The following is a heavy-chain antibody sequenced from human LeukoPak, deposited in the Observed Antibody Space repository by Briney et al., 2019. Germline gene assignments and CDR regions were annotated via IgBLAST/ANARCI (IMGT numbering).Heavy chain of an antibody. Sequence: GGALRLSCAASGFTFSSYAMSWVRQAPGKGLELVSAISGSGGSTYYAASVKGRFTISRDNSKNTLYLQMNSLRAEDTAVYYCANRGDSSSWTDYYYYGMDVWGQGTTVTVSS. CDR3: ANRGDSSSWTDYYYYGMDV. CDR2: ISGSGGST. D-gene: IGHD6-13*01. V-gene: IGHV3-23*01. J-gene: IGHJ6*02. CDR1: GFTFSSYA.